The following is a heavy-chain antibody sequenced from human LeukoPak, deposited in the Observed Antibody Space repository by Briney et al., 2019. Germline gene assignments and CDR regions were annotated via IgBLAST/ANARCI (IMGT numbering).Heavy chain of an antibody. CDR2: IYHSGST. J-gene: IGHJ6*03. CDR3: ARDQRSSWKYYIDV. CDR1: GYSISSGYY. Sequence: PSETLSLTCTVSGYSISSGYYWGWIRQPPGKGLEWIGSIYHSGSTYYNPSLKSRVTISVDTSKNQFSLKLSSVTAADTAVYYCARDQRSSWKYYIDVWGKGTTVTVSS. V-gene: IGHV4-38-2*02. D-gene: IGHD6-13*01.